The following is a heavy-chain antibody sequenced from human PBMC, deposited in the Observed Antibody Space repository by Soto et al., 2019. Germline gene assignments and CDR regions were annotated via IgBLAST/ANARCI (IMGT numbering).Heavy chain of an antibody. V-gene: IGHV4-59*01. D-gene: IGHD1-7*01. Sequence: XXTLSLTCTVSGGSNSSYYWDWIRQPPGKGLEWIGYISYSGSTIYTPSLRSRVTISVDTSKNQFSLKLSSVSAEDTAVYYCARGGSGVNYRYSFDYWGQGTMVTVSS. CDR1: GGSNSSYY. CDR3: ARGGSGVNYRYSFDY. CDR2: ISYSGST. J-gene: IGHJ4*02.